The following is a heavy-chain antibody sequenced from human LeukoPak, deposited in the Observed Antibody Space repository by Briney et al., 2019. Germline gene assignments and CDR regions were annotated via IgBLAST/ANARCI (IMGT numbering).Heavy chain of an antibody. V-gene: IGHV1-46*01. CDR3: ARTGAPNSGGWYYFNY. CDR2: IIPSGGGT. J-gene: IGHJ4*02. D-gene: IGHD6-13*01. CDR1: GYSFTSYY. Sequence: ASVKVSCKASGYSFTSYYMHWVRQAPGQGLEWMGMIIPSGGGTSYAQKFQGRVTMTRDTSTSTVYMELSSLRSEDTAVYYCARTGAPNSGGWYYFNYWGQGTLVTVSS.